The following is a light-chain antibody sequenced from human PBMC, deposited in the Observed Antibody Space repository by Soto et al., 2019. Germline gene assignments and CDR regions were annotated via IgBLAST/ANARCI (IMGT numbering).Light chain of an antibody. V-gene: IGKV3-15*01. CDR1: QSVSSN. Sequence: EIVMTQSPATLSVSPGERATLSCRASQSVSSNLAWYQQKPGHSPRLLIHGASTRATGISARFSGSGSGTDFTLTISSLQSEDFAVYYCQQYNNWPSTFGQGTKVESK. J-gene: IGKJ1*01. CDR2: GAS. CDR3: QQYNNWPST.